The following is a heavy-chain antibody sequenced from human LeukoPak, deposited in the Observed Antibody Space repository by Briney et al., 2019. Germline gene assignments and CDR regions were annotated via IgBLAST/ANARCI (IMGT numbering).Heavy chain of an antibody. CDR2: IKQDGGEK. D-gene: IGHD3-22*01. CDR1: GFTFSTYW. CDR3: AKAPYYYDSSGYYYDY. V-gene: IGHV3-7*03. J-gene: IGHJ4*02. Sequence: GGSLRLSCAASGFTFSTYWMSWVRQAPGKGLEWVANIKQDGGEKFYVDSVKGRFTISRDNSKNTLYLQMNSLRAEDTAVYYCAKAPYYYDSSGYYYDYWGQGTLVTVSS.